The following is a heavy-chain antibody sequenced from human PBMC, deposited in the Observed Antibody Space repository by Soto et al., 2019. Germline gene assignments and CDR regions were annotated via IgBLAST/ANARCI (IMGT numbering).Heavy chain of an antibody. J-gene: IGHJ5*02. CDR1: GDSISSGGLS. V-gene: IGHV4-30-2*06. CDR2: IYYPGLT. CDR3: DRGKRSKTASAGTGWFDP. D-gene: IGHD6-13*01. Sequence: QLQLQESGSGLLKPSQTLSLNCSVSGDSISSGGLSWNWLRQSPGRGLEWIGYIYYPGLTYYNPSLKSRVSMSLDTTENQVSLSLSSVTAADSAVYDCDRGKRSKTASAGTGWFDPWGPGTLVTGSS.